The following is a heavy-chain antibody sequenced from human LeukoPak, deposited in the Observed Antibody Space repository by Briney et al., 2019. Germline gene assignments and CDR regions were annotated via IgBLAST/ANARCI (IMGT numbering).Heavy chain of an antibody. Sequence: GGSLRLSCAASGFTFSSYAMSWARQAPGKGLEWVSAISGSGGSTYYADSVKGRFTISRGNAKNSLYLQMNSLRAEDTAVYYCARDYDFWSGYFSFDPWGQGTLVTVSS. V-gene: IGHV3-23*01. D-gene: IGHD3-3*01. CDR2: ISGSGGST. CDR3: ARDYDFWSGYFSFDP. J-gene: IGHJ5*02. CDR1: GFTFSSYA.